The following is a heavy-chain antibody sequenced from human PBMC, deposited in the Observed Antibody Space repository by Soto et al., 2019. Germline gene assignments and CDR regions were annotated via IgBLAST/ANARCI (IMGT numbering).Heavy chain of an antibody. CDR2: IIPILGIA. J-gene: IGHJ3*02. CDR1: GGTFSSYA. V-gene: IGHV1-69*10. D-gene: IGHD3-22*01. CDR3: ASPYYYDSSGYYAFDI. Sequence: ASVKVSCKASGGTFSSYAISWVRQAPGQGLEWMGGIIPILGIANYAQKFQGRVTITADKSTSTAYMELSSLRSEDTAVYYCASPYYYDSSGYYAFDIWGQGTMVTVSS.